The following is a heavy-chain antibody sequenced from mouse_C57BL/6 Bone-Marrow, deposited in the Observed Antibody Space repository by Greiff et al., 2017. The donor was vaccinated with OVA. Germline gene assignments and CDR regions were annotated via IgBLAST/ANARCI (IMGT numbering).Heavy chain of an antibody. J-gene: IGHJ4*01. V-gene: IGHV1-81*01. CDR3: ARGTAQATWDAMDY. CDR2: IYPRSGNT. Sequence: VKVVESGAAPARPVASVKLSCKASGYTFTSYGISWVKQRTGQGLEWIGEIYPRSGNTYYNEKFKGKATLTADKSSSTAYMELRSLTSEDSAVYFCARGTAQATWDAMDYWGQGTSVTVSS. CDR1: GYTFTSYG. D-gene: IGHD3-2*02.